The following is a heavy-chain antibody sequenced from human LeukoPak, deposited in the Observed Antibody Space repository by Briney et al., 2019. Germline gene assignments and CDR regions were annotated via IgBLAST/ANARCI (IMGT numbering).Heavy chain of an antibody. J-gene: IGHJ6*03. CDR1: GGSFSGYY. Sequence: PSETLSLTCAVYGGSFSGYYWSWIRQPPGKGLEWIGEINHSGSTNYNPSLKNRVTISVDTSKNQFSLKLSSVTAADTAVYYCARKARGITMVRGVIYYYYYMDVWGKGTTVTVSS. V-gene: IGHV4-34*01. CDR3: ARKARGITMVRGVIYYYYYMDV. D-gene: IGHD3-10*01. CDR2: INHSGST.